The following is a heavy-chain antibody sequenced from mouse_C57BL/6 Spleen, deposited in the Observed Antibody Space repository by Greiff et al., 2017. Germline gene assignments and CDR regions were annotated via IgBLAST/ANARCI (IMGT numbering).Heavy chain of an antibody. CDR3: TTFTTVVDYYAMDD. D-gene: IGHD1-1*01. J-gene: IGHJ4*01. Sequence: VQLQQSGAKLVRPGASVKLSCTASGFNIKDDYMHWVKQRPEQGLEWIGWIDPENGDTEYASKFQGKATITADTSSNTAYLQLSSLTSEDTAVYYCTTFTTVVDYYAMDDWGQGTSVTVSS. V-gene: IGHV14-4*01. CDR2: IDPENGDT. CDR1: GFNIKDDY.